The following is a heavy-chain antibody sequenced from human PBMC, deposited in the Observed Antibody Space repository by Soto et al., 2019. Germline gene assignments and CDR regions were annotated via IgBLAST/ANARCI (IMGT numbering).Heavy chain of an antibody. D-gene: IGHD3-22*01. CDR1: GGSISSYY. Sequence: SETLSLTCTVSGGSISSYYWSWIRQPPGKGLEWIGYIHYGGSASYNPSLKSRVTISLDTSKNQFSLRLSSVTAADTAVYFCARLGAYYQAMDSWGQGTLVTVSS. J-gene: IGHJ1*01. V-gene: IGHV4-59*08. CDR3: ARLGAYYQAMDS. CDR2: IHYGGSA.